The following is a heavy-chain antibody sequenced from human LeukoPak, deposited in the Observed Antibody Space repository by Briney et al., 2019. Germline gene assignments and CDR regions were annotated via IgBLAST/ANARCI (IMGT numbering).Heavy chain of an antibody. J-gene: IGHJ6*03. CDR2: IYYSGST. V-gene: IGHV4-39*02. CDR3: AREGAYDRPGYCAKRSVLREESFDYCYHMDV. CDR1: GGSISSSSYY. Sequence: PSETLSLTCTVSGGSISSSSYYWGWLRPPPGKGLEWTVSIYYSGSTYYNPSLESRVIISVDTSKTQFSLKLSSVTAAVTAVYYCAREGAYDRPGYCAKRSVLREESFDYCYHMDVWGKGATVTVSS. D-gene: IGHD3-22*01.